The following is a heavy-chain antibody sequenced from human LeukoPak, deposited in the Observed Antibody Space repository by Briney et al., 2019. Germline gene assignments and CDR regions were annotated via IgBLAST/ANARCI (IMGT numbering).Heavy chain of an antibody. CDR3: ARGHLWFGETFDY. Sequence: SETLSLTCTVSGGSISSSTYYWGWIRQPPGKGLEWIGSIYYSGSTYYNPSLKSRVTMSVDTSKNQFSLKLSSVTAADTAVYYCARGHLWFGETFDYWGQGTLVTVSS. J-gene: IGHJ4*02. V-gene: IGHV4-39*07. CDR2: IYYSGST. D-gene: IGHD3-10*01. CDR1: GGSISSSTYY.